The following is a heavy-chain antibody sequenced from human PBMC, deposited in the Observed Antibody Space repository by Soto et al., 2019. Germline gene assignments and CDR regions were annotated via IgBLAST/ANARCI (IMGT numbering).Heavy chain of an antibody. CDR2: IKQDGSEK. CDR3: ARDRGYDFWMDV. V-gene: IGHV3-7*01. Sequence: PGGSLRLSCAASGLTFSSYWMSWVRQAPGKGLEWVANIKQDGSEKYYVDSVKGRFTISRDNAKNSLYLQMNSLRAEDTAVYYCARDRGYDFWMDVWGQGTTVTVSS. CDR1: GLTFSSYW. D-gene: IGHD3-3*01. J-gene: IGHJ6*02.